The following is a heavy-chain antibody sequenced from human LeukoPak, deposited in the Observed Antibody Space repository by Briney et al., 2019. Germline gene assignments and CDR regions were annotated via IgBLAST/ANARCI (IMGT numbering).Heavy chain of an antibody. CDR2: MNPNSGNT. Sequence: ASVKVSFKASGYTFTSYDINWVRQATGQGLEWMGWMNPNSGNTGYAHKFQGRVTMTRNTSISTAYMELSSLRSEDTAVYYCARGLYDLRYCSSTSCYHAQRAYYYYYMDVWGKGTTVTVSS. CDR3: ARGLYDLRYCSSTSCYHAQRAYYYYYMDV. D-gene: IGHD2-2*01. V-gene: IGHV1-8*01. CDR1: GYTFTSYD. J-gene: IGHJ6*03.